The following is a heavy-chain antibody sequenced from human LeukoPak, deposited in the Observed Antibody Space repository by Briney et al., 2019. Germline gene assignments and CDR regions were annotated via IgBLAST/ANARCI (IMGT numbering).Heavy chain of an antibody. CDR1: GFTFSDYY. CDR3: ARGARWAYYFDY. Sequence: GGSLRLSCTASGFTFSDYYMTWIRQTPGKGLEWLSYISTRDNTIQYADSVKGRFTISRDNANNSVFLQMNNLRAEDSAIYYCARGARWAYYFDYWGQGSLVTVSS. V-gene: IGHV3-11*01. D-gene: IGHD4-23*01. J-gene: IGHJ4*02. CDR2: ISTRDNTI.